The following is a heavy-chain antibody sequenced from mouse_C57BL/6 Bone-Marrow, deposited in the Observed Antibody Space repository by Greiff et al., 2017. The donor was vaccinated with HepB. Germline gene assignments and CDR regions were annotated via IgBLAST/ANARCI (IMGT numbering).Heavy chain of an antibody. Sequence: EVHLVESEGGLVQPGSSMKLSCTASGFTFSDYYMAWVRQVPEKGLEWVANINYDGSSTYYLDSLKSRFIISRDNAKNILYLQMSSLKSEDTATYDCARGRRGYPWLFDYWGQGTTLTVSS. CDR2: INYDGSST. V-gene: IGHV5-16*01. CDR1: GFTFSDYY. J-gene: IGHJ2*01. CDR3: ARGRRGYPWLFDY. D-gene: IGHD2-2*01.